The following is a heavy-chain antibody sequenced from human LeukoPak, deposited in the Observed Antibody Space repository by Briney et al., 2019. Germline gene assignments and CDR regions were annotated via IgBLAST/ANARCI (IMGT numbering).Heavy chain of an antibody. V-gene: IGHV3-33*01. J-gene: IGHJ5*01. CDR3: ATAEAADEGGFDS. Sequence: PGRSLRLSCAASGFTFSSYGMHWVRQAPGKGLEWVAVIWYDGSNKYYADSVKGRFTISRDNSKNTLYLQMNSLRAEDTAVYYCATAEAADEGGFDSWGQGTLVTVSS. CDR2: IWYDGSNK. CDR1: GFTFSSYG.